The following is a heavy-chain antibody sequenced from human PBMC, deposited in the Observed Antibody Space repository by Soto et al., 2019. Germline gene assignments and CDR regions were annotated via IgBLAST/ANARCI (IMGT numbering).Heavy chain of an antibody. J-gene: IGHJ4*02. CDR3: ARDPSLYCISTSCYSVDY. V-gene: IGHV3-30-3*01. D-gene: IGHD2-2*02. CDR2: ISYDGSNK. Sequence: PGGSLRLSCAASGFTFSSYAMHWVRQAPGKGLEWVAVISYDGSNKYYADSVKGRFTISRDNSKNTLYLQMNSLRAEDTAVYYCARDPSLYCISTSCYSVDYWGQGTLVTVSS. CDR1: GFTFSSYA.